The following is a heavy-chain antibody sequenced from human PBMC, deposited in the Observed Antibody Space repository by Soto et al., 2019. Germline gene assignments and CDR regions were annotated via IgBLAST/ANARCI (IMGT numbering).Heavy chain of an antibody. J-gene: IGHJ5*02. Sequence: GASVKVSCKTSGYTFSNYGITWVRHAPGQPLEWLGWISLYSDGTNYAQKFQGRVSMTTDTSTTTAYMELRSLGSDDTAVYYCARVVPGAEAWFGPWGQGTLVTVSS. CDR1: GYTFSNYG. D-gene: IGHD2-2*01. V-gene: IGHV1-18*01. CDR3: ARVVPGAEAWFGP. CDR2: ISLYSDGT.